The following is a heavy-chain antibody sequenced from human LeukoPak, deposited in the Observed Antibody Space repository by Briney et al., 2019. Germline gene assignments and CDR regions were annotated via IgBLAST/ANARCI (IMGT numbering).Heavy chain of an antibody. D-gene: IGHD1-26*01. CDR1: GFTFDDYA. Sequence: GGSLRLSCAASGFTFDDYAMHWVRQAPGEGLEWVSGISWNSGSIGYADSVKGRFTISRDNAKNSLYLQMNSLRAEDTALYYCAKDQWELPNYYFDYWGQGTLVTVSS. V-gene: IGHV3-9*01. CDR2: ISWNSGSI. J-gene: IGHJ4*02. CDR3: AKDQWELPNYYFDY.